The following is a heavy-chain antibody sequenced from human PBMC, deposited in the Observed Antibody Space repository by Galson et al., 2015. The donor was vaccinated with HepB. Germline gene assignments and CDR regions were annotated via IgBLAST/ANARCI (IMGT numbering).Heavy chain of an antibody. V-gene: IGHV1-18*04. CDR1: GYTFTSYG. CDR2: ISAYNGNT. J-gene: IGHJ3*02. D-gene: IGHD3-16*02. CDR3: ARVDYYDYVWGSYRGDDAFDI. Sequence: SVKVSCKASGYTFTSYGISWVRQAPGQGLEWMGWISAYNGNTNYAQKLQGRVTMTTDTSTSTAYMELRSLRSDDTAVYYCARVDYYDYVWGSYRGDDAFDIWGQGTVVTVSS.